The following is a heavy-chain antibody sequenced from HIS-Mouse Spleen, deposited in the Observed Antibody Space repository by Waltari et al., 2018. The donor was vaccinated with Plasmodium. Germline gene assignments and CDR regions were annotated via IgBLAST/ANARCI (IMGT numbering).Heavy chain of an antibody. CDR3: ARGSAGDAFDI. Sequence: QVQLVQSGAEVKKPGASVKVSCKASGYTFTNYGISWVRQAPGQGLEWMGWISPYNGNTHFAQEHQGRATMNTDTSTHTAYMELRSLRSDDTAVYYCARGSAGDAFDIWGQGTMVTVSS. V-gene: IGHV1-18*01. D-gene: IGHD6-19*01. CDR1: GYTFTNYG. J-gene: IGHJ3*02. CDR2: ISPYNGNT.